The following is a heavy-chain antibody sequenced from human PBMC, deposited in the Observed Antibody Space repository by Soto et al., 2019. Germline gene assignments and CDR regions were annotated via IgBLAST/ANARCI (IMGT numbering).Heavy chain of an antibody. J-gene: IGHJ5*02. CDR2: ISGSGGST. CDR3: AKDSPYLSSSWYREAHNWFDP. V-gene: IGHV3-23*01. CDR1: GFTFSSYA. D-gene: IGHD6-13*01. Sequence: GGSLRLSCAASGFTFSSYAMSWVRQAPGKGLEWVSAISGSGGSTYYADSVKGRFTISRDNSKNTLYLQMNSLRAEDTAVYYCAKDSPYLSSSWYREAHNWFDPWGQGTLSTAPQ.